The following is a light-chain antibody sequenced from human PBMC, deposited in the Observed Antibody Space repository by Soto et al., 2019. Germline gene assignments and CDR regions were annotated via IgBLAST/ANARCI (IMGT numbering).Light chain of an antibody. CDR2: HTS. V-gene: IGKV3-20*01. CDR3: KQYESSPRT. CDR1: QSVGGS. J-gene: IGKJ1*01. Sequence: ETVLTQSPGTLSLSPGERATLSCRASQSVGGSLAWYQQRPGQAPRLLVYHTSNRATGIPDRFSASGSGTDFTLTIRRLEPEDFAVYYCKQYESSPRTFGQGTKVDIK.